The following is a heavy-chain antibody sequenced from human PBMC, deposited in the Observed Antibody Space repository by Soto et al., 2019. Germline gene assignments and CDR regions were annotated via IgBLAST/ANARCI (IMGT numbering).Heavy chain of an antibody. Sequence: PGESLKISCAASGFTFSSYGMHWVRQAPGKGLEWVAVISYDGSNKYYADSVKGRFTISRDNSKNTLYLQMNSLRAEDTAVYYCARVSGYSNFDYWGQGTLVTVSS. V-gene: IGHV3-30*03. CDR2: ISYDGSNK. D-gene: IGHD3-9*01. CDR1: GFTFSSYG. CDR3: ARVSGYSNFDY. J-gene: IGHJ4*02.